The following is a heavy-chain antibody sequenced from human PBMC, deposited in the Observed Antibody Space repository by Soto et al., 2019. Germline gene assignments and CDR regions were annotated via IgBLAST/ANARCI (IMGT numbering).Heavy chain of an antibody. CDR2: ISGYNGNT. V-gene: IGHV1-18*01. CDR1: GYTSTSFG. J-gene: IGHJ6*02. Sequence: QVQLVQSGADVKKPGASVKVSCKASGYTSTSFGINWVRQAPGQGLEWMGWISGYNGNTNYAQNLQDRVTMTRDTSTSTAYMELRSLRSDDTAVYYCARPTDFCYYAMDVWGQGTTVTVSS. CDR3: ARPTDFCYYAMDV.